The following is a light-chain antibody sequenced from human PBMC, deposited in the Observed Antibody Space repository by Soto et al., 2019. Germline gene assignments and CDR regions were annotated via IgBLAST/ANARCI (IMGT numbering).Light chain of an antibody. V-gene: IGLV2-14*01. Sequence: QSALTQPASVSGSPGQSMTISCTGTSSDVGGYNYVSWYQQHPGKAPKLMIYEVTNRPPGVSNRFSGSKSGNTASLTISGLQAEDEADYYCSSYTSSSSYVFGPGTKLTVL. CDR2: EVT. CDR3: SSYTSSSSYV. CDR1: SSDVGGYNY. J-gene: IGLJ1*01.